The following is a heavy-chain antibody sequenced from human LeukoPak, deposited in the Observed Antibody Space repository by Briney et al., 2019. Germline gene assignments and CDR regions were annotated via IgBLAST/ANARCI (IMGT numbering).Heavy chain of an antibody. V-gene: IGHV4-34*01. CDR3: ARGRIAKIVVVHSFSYGMDV. CDR1: GGSFTDYF. Sequence: PSETLSLTCTVYGGSFTDYFWTWIRQSPGKWLEWIGEINDYTGDTNYNPSLNSRVSISLEKSKNQFSLELRSVTAADTAVYYCARGRIAKIVVVHSFSYGMDVWGQGTTVTVSS. D-gene: IGHD3-22*01. J-gene: IGHJ6*02. CDR2: INDYTGDT.